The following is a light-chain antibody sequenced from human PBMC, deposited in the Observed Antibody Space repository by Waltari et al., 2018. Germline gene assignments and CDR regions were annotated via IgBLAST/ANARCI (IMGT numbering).Light chain of an antibody. CDR2: GAS. CDR1: QTVRSNY. V-gene: IGKV3-20*01. J-gene: IGKJ1*01. CDR3: QQYVSPPET. Sequence: EIVLAQSPDTLSLSPGERATLSCRASQTVRSNYLAWFQQKPGQAPRLLIYGASSRATGIPDRFSVSGSGTDFTLTISRLEPEDFAVYYCQQYVSPPETFGHGTKVEI.